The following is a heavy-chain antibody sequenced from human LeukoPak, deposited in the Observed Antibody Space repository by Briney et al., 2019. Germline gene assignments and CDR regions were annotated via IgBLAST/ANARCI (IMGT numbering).Heavy chain of an antibody. V-gene: IGHV1-2*02. CDR1: GYTFTGYY. D-gene: IGHD3-22*01. CDR3: ARDYYDSSGQGWFDP. Sequence: ASVMVSCKASGYTFTGYYMHWVRQAPGQGLEWMGWINPNSGGTNYAQKFQGRVTMTRDTSISTAYMELSRLRSDDTAVYYCARDYYDSSGQGWFDPWGQGTLVTVSS. J-gene: IGHJ5*02. CDR2: INPNSGGT.